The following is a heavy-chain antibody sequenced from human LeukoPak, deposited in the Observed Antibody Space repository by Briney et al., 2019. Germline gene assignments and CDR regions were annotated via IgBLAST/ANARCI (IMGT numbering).Heavy chain of an antibody. V-gene: IGHV3-23*01. Sequence: GSLRLSCAASGFTFSSYAMSWVRQAPGKGLEWVSAISGSGGSTYYADSVKGRFTISRDNSKNTLYLQMNSLRAEDTAVYYCAKRYYDYYYYGMDVWGQGTTVTVSS. CDR2: ISGSGGST. CDR3: AKRYYDYYYYGMDV. CDR1: GFTFSSYA. D-gene: IGHD1-26*01. J-gene: IGHJ6*02.